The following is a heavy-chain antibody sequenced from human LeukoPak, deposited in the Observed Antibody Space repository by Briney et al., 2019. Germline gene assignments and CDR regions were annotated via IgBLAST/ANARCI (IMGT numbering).Heavy chain of an antibody. V-gene: IGHV3-21*01. Sequence: GGSLRLSCAASGFIFSSYNMNWVRQAPGKGLEWVSSISSSSSYIYYADSLKGRFTISRDNAKNSLYLQMNSLRAEDTAVYYCAREQFGVVIDWGQGTLVTVSS. CDR2: ISSSSSYI. D-gene: IGHD3-3*01. CDR3: AREQFGVVID. J-gene: IGHJ4*02. CDR1: GFIFSSYN.